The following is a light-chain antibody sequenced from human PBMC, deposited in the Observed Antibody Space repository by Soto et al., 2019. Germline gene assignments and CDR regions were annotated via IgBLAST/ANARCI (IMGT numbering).Light chain of an antibody. CDR2: GNS. V-gene: IGLV1-40*01. CDR3: QCYDSSLSGSV. CDR1: SSNIGAGYD. Sequence: QSVLTQPPSVSGAPGQRVTISCTGSSSNIGAGYDVHWYQQLLGTAPNLLIYGNSNRPSGVPDLFSGSKSGTSASLAITGRQAEDEADYYCQCYDSSLSGSVFGGGTKLTVL. J-gene: IGLJ2*01.